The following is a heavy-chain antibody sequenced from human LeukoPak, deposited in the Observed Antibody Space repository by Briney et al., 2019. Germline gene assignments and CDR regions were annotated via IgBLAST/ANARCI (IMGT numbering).Heavy chain of an antibody. CDR2: IIPIFGTA. CDR1: GGTFSSYA. CDR3: ARGRGVVTAIRDYHYYGMDV. V-gene: IGHV1-69*13. D-gene: IGHD2-21*02. J-gene: IGHJ6*02. Sequence: SVKVSCTASGGTFSSYAISWVRPAPGQGLEWMGGIIPIFGTANYAQKFQGRVTITADESTSTAYMELSSLRSEDTAVYYCARGRGVVTAIRDYHYYGMDVWGRGTTVTVSS.